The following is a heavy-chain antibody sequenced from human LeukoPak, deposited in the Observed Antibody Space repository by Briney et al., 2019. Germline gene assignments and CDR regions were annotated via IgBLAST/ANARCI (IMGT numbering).Heavy chain of an antibody. Sequence: GASVKVSCKASGYTFTSYDINWVRQATGQGLEWMGWMNPNSGNTGYAQKFQGRVIITRNTSISTAYMELSSLRSEDTAVYYCARVSSSGWYGRDYWGQGTLVTVSS. J-gene: IGHJ4*02. D-gene: IGHD6-19*01. V-gene: IGHV1-8*03. CDR3: ARVSSSGWYGRDY. CDR2: MNPNSGNT. CDR1: GYTFTSYD.